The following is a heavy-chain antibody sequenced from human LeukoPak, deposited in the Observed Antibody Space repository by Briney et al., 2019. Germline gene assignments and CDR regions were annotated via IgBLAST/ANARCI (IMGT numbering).Heavy chain of an antibody. CDR3: ARGGVLGIFGVARSEYYFDY. CDR2: IYYSGST. Sequence: PSETLSLTCAVSGDSISSGGYSWSWIRQPPGKGLEWIGYIYYSGSTNYNPSLKSRVTISVDTSKNQFSLKLSSVTAADTAVYYCARGGVLGIFGVARSEYYFDYWGQGTLVTVSS. V-gene: IGHV4-61*08. J-gene: IGHJ4*02. CDR1: GDSISSGGYS. D-gene: IGHD3-3*01.